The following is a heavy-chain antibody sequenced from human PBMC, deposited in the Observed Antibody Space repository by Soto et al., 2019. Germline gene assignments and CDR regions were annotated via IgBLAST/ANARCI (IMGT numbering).Heavy chain of an antibody. J-gene: IGHJ4*01. Sequence: WVRLAPGRGLEWMGRINPNNGDTNSPQKFQGRVTMTSDTSISTAYMEMSGLRSDDTALYYCAREVTYGGGSFSLGLWGHRTLVTVSS. D-gene: IGHD3-10*01. CDR3: AREVTYGGGSFSLGL. CDR2: INPNNGDT. V-gene: IGHV1-2*06.